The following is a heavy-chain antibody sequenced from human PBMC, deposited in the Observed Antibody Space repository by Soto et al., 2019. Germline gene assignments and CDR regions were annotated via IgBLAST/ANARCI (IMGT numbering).Heavy chain of an antibody. D-gene: IGHD5-12*01. CDR2: IYYSGST. CDR3: ETGYDFDY. J-gene: IGHJ4*02. Sequence: PSETLSLTYTVSGGSISGYYWSWIRQPPGKGLEWIGYIYYSGSTNYNPSLKSRVTISVDTSKNQFSLKLSSVTAADTAVYYCETGYDFDYWGQGTLVTVSS. CDR1: GGSISGYY. V-gene: IGHV4-59*01.